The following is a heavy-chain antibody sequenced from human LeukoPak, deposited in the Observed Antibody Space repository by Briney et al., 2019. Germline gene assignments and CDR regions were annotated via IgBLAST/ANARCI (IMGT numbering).Heavy chain of an antibody. CDR1: GYTFTSYG. CDR3: ARASSSGWYSGY. Sequence: GASVKVSCKASGYTFTSYGISWVRQAPGQGLEWMGWISAYNGNTNYAQKLQGRVTMTRNTSISTAYMELSSLRSEDTAVYYCARASSSGWYSGYWGQGTLVTVSS. CDR2: ISAYNGNT. D-gene: IGHD6-19*01. J-gene: IGHJ4*02. V-gene: IGHV1-18*01.